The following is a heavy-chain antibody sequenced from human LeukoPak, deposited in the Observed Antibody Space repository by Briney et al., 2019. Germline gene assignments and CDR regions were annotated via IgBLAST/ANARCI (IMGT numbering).Heavy chain of an antibody. Sequence: SVKVSCKASGGSFSSYAISWVRQAPGQGVEWMGGIIPIFGTANYAQKFQGRVTITADKSTNTAYMELSSLRSEDTAVYYCARDAPGYSSSWAPFRYWGQGTLVTVSS. CDR3: ARDAPGYSSSWAPFRY. J-gene: IGHJ4*02. V-gene: IGHV1-69*06. CDR2: IIPIFGTA. D-gene: IGHD6-13*01. CDR1: GGSFSSYA.